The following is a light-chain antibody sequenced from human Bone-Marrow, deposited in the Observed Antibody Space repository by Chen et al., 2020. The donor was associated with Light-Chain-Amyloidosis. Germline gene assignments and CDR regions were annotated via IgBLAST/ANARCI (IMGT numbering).Light chain of an antibody. CDR3: QVWDRSSDRPV. CDR2: DDS. J-gene: IGLJ3*02. CDR1: NIGSTS. Sequence: SYVLSQPSSVSVAPGQTATIACGGNNIGSTSVHWYQQTPGQAPLLVVYDDSDRPAGIPERWSGSNSGNTATLTSSRVEAGDEADYDCQVWDRSSDRPVFGGGTKLTVL. V-gene: IGLV3-21*02.